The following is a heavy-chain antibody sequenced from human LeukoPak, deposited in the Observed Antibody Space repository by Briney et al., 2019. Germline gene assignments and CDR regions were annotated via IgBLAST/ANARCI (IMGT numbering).Heavy chain of an antibody. D-gene: IGHD3-22*01. CDR1: GGSFSGYY. J-gene: IGHJ4*02. V-gene: IGHV4-34*01. CDR2: INHSGST. CDR3: ARRRESYYDSSGYYGSYFDY. Sequence: SETLSLTCAVYGGSFSGYYWSWIRQPPGKGLEWIGEINHSGSTNYNPSLKSRVTISVDTSKNQFSLKLSSVTAADTAVYYCARRRESYYDSSGYYGSYFDYWGQGTLVTVSS.